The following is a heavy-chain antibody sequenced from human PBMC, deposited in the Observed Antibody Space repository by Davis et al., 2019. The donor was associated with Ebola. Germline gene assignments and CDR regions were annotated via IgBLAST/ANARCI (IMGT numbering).Heavy chain of an antibody. J-gene: IGHJ4*02. CDR2: IYPGDSDT. D-gene: IGHD6-13*01. Sequence: GESLKISCTGSGYSFTSYWIAWVRQMPGKGLEWMGIIYPGDSDTRYSPSFQGQVTISVDKSISTAYLQWSSLKASDTAMYYCARHGSIVAVGMSNFDYWGQGTLVTVSS. V-gene: IGHV5-51*01. CDR1: GYSFTSYW. CDR3: ARHGSIVAVGMSNFDY.